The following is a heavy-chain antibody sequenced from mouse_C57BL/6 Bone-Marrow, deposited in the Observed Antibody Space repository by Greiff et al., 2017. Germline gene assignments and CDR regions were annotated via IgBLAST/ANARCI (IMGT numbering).Heavy chain of an antibody. J-gene: IGHJ2*01. CDR3: TRGCRLYY. V-gene: IGHV1-15*01. CDR1: GYTFTDYE. CDR2: IDPETGGT. Sequence: QVQLKQSGAELVRPGASVTLSCKASGYTFTDYEMHWVKQTPVHGLEWIGAIDPETGGTAYNQKFKGKAILTADKSSSTAYMELRRRTSEYSAVYYCTRGCRLYYWGQGTTLTVSA.